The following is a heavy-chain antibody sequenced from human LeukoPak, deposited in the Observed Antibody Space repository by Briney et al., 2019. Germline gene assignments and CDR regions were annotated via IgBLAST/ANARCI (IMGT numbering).Heavy chain of an antibody. CDR1: GGTFSSYA. D-gene: IGHD6-19*01. CDR2: IIPIFGTA. J-gene: IGHJ4*02. V-gene: IGHV1-69*01. CDR3: AKSDGSGFLDY. Sequence: SVKVSCKASGGTFSSYAISWVRQAPGQGLEWMGGIIPIFGTANYAQKFQGRVTITADESTSTAYMELSNLRSEDTAVYYCAKSDGSGFLDYWGQGTLVTVSS.